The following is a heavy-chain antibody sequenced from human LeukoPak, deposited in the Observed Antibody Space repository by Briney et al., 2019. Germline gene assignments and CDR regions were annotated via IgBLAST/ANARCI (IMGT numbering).Heavy chain of an antibody. Sequence: PSETLSLTCAVYGGSFSGYYWSWIRQPPGKGLEWIGYIYYKGSTNYNPSLRSRVTISADTSKNLFSLKLSSVTTADTAVYYCARTVNYYDTSGYSYYFDYWGQGTLVTVSS. CDR2: IYYKGST. D-gene: IGHD3-22*01. V-gene: IGHV4-59*01. CDR3: ARTVNYYDTSGYSYYFDY. CDR1: GGSFSGYY. J-gene: IGHJ4*02.